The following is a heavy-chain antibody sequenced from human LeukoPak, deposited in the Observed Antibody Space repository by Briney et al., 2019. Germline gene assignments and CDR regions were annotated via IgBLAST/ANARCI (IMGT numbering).Heavy chain of an antibody. CDR1: GFTFSSYG. CDR2: IWYDGSNK. D-gene: IGHD3-10*01. J-gene: IGHJ4*02. CDR3: AKRYSGSGSNFNPLEN. Sequence: GGSLRLSCAASGFTFSSYGMHWVRQAPGKGLEWVAVIWYDGSNKYYADSVKGRFTISRDNSKNTLYLQMNSLRAEDTAVYYCAKRYSGSGSNFNPLENWGQGTLVTVSS. V-gene: IGHV3-33*06.